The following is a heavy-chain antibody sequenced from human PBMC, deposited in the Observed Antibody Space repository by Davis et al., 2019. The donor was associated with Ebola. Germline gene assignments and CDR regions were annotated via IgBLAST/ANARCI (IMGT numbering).Heavy chain of an antibody. CDR1: GDSVSSNSAA. Sequence: HSQTLSLTCAISGDSVSSNSAAWNWIRQSPSRGLEWLGRTYYRSKWYNDYAVSVKSRITINPDTSKNQFSLQLNSVTPEDTAVYYCARGNTILHKRAFDIWGQGTMVTVSS. CDR3: ARGNTILHKRAFDI. D-gene: IGHD1/OR15-1a*01. J-gene: IGHJ3*02. V-gene: IGHV6-1*01. CDR2: TYYRSKWYN.